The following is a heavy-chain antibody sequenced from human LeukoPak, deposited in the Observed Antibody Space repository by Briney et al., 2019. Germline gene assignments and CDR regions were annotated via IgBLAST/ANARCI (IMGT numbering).Heavy chain of an antibody. CDR2: INPNSGGT. CDR1: GYTFTGYY. D-gene: IGHD6-19*01. CDR3: ARVGIAVAGPKKYFDY. Sequence: GASVKVSCKASGYTFTGYYMHWVRQAPGQGLEWMGWINPNSGGTNYAQKFQGRVTMTRDTSISTAYMELSRLRSDDTAVYYCARVGIAVAGPKKYFDYWGQGTLVTVSS. J-gene: IGHJ4*02. V-gene: IGHV1-2*02.